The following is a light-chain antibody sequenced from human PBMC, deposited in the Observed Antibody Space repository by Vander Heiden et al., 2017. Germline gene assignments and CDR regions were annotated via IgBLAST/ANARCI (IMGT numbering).Light chain of an antibody. J-gene: IGKJ5*01. Sequence: EIVMTPSPATLSVSPGERATLSCRASKYVSSNLAWYQQKPGQAPRLLIYGASTRATGIPARFSGSGSGTEFTLTISSLQSEDFAVYYCQQYNNGPPITFGQGTRLEIK. CDR1: KYVSSN. CDR2: GAS. CDR3: QQYNNGPPIT. V-gene: IGKV3-15*01.